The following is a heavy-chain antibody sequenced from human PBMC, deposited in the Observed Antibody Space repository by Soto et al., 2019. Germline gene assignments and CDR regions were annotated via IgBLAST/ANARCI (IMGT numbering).Heavy chain of an antibody. CDR3: ARDSTYAILG. V-gene: IGHV3-74*01. J-gene: IGHJ4*02. CDR1: GFTFSSYW. CDR2: INGDGSST. D-gene: IGHD3-16*01. Sequence: EVQLVESGGDLVQSGGSLRLSSAASGFTFSSYWMHWVRQAPGKGLVWVSRINGDGSSTTYADSVKGRFTISRDNAKNTLYLQINSLRAEDTAVYYCARDSTYAILGWGQGTLVTVSS.